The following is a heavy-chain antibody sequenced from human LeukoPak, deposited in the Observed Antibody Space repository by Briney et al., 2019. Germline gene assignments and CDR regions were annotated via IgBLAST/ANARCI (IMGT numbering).Heavy chain of an antibody. Sequence: SETLSLTCAVYGGSFSGYYWSWIRQPPGKGLEWIGEINHSGSTNYNPSLKSRVTISVDTSKNQFPLKLSSVTAADTTVYYCARQNFYRYCRSTSCYRPYYYYYMDVWGKGTTVTISS. D-gene: IGHD2-2*01. J-gene: IGHJ6*03. CDR3: ARQNFYRYCRSTSCYRPYYYYYMDV. V-gene: IGHV4-34*01. CDR2: INHSGST. CDR1: GGSFSGYY.